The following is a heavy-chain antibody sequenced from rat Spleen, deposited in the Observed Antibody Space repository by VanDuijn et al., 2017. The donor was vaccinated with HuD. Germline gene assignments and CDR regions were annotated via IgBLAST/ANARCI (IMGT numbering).Heavy chain of an antibody. CDR1: GFSFSNYD. D-gene: IGHD5-1*01. Sequence: EVQLVESGGGLVQPRGSVKLSCAASGFSFSNYDMAWVRQAPTKGLEWVASISYDGTATYYRDSVKGRFTVSRDNARSTLYLQMNSLRSEDTATYYCTRENWVLDYWGQGVMVTVSS. CDR3: TRENWVLDY. J-gene: IGHJ2*01. V-gene: IGHV5-20*01. CDR2: ISYDGTAT.